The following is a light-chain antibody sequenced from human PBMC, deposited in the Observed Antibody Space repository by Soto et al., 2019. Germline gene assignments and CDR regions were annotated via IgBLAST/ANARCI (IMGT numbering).Light chain of an antibody. CDR3: SSYTRSTTWV. CDR1: SSDVGAYNY. J-gene: IGLJ3*02. V-gene: IGLV2-14*01. Sequence: QSALTQPASVSGSPGQSITISCTGTSSDVGAYNYVSWYQQHPGKAPKLMIYDVSNRPSGVSNRFSGSKFGNTAYLTISGLKAEDEADYYCSSYTRSTTWVFGGGSKLTVL. CDR2: DVS.